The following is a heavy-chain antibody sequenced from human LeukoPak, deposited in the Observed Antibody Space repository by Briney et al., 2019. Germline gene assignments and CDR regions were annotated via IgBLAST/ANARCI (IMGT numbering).Heavy chain of an antibody. D-gene: IGHD3-22*01. CDR2: IYPGDSDT. V-gene: IGHV5-51*01. CDR3: ARLRGYYYDPFDY. J-gene: IGHJ4*02. Sequence: GESLKVSCKGSGYSFTSYWIGWVRQMPGKGLGWVGIIYPGDSDTRYSPSFQGQVTISADKSISTAYLQWSSLKASDTAMYYCARLRGYYYDPFDYWGQGTLVTVSS. CDR1: GYSFTSYW.